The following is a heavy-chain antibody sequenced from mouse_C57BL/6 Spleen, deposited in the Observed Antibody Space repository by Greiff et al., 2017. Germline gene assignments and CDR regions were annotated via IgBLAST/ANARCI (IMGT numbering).Heavy chain of an antibody. Sequence: QVQLQQPGAELVKPGASVKLSCKASGYTFTSYWMPWVKQRPGQGLEWIGEIDPSDSYPNYNQKFKGKATLTVDTSSSTAYMQLSSLTSEDSAVYYSARSLRLLRSAGFAYWGQGTRVTVSA. CDR2: IDPSDSYP. CDR3: ARSLRLLRSAGFAY. CDR1: GYTFTSYW. D-gene: IGHD1-1*01. J-gene: IGHJ3*01. V-gene: IGHV1-50*01.